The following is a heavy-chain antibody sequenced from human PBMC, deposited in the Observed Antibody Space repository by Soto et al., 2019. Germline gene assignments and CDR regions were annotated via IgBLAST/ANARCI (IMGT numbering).Heavy chain of an antibody. Sequence: ETLSLTCTVSGGSISSYYWSWIRQPAGKGLEWIGRIYTSGSTNYNPSLKSRVTMSVDTSKNLFSLKLSSVTAADTAVYYCASDHRAYDFWSGCCWGRIGWFDPWGQGTLVTVSS. CDR1: GGSISSYY. J-gene: IGHJ5*02. CDR2: IYTSGST. D-gene: IGHD3-3*01. CDR3: ASDHRAYDFWSGCCWGRIGWFDP. V-gene: IGHV4-4*07.